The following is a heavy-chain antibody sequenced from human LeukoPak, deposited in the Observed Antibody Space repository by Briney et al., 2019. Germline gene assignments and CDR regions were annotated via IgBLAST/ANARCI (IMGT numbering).Heavy chain of an antibody. Sequence: GGSLRLSCAASGFTFSSYAMSWVRQAPGKGLEWVSVISGSGGSTFYADSVKGRFTISRDNSKNTLYLQMNSLRAEDTALYYRATSYYDFYYFDYWGQGTLVTVSS. CDR2: ISGSGGST. CDR1: GFTFSSYA. D-gene: IGHD3-3*01. J-gene: IGHJ4*02. V-gene: IGHV3-23*01. CDR3: ATSYYDFYYFDY.